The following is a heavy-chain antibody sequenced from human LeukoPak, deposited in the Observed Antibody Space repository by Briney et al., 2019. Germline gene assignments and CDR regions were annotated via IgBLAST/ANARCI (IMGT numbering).Heavy chain of an antibody. CDR2: IYNSGST. CDR3: ARAPNTIFGVVSLRSPYYMDV. J-gene: IGHJ6*03. V-gene: IGHV4-39*07. D-gene: IGHD3-3*01. Sequence: PSETLSLTCTVSGGSMRSNSYYWGWIRQPPGKGLEWIAIIYNSGSTYYNPSLKSRVTISVDTSKKQFSLKLSSVTAADTAVYYCARAPNTIFGVVSLRSPYYMDVWGKGTTVTVSS. CDR1: GGSMRSNSYY.